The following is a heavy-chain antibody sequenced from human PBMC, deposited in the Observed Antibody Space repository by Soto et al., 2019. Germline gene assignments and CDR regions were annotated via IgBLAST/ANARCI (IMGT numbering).Heavy chain of an antibody. CDR2: IIPIFGTA. D-gene: IGHD3-22*01. CDR1: GGTFSSYA. V-gene: IGHV1-69*01. J-gene: IGHJ4*02. Sequence: QVQLVQSGAEVKKPGSSVKVSCKASGGTFSSYAISWVRQAPGQGLEWMGGIIPIFGTANYAQKFQGRVTITADESTSTADMELSSLRSEDTAVYYCAGGLYYYDSSGYYGVYWGQGTLVTVSS. CDR3: AGGLYYYDSSGYYGVY.